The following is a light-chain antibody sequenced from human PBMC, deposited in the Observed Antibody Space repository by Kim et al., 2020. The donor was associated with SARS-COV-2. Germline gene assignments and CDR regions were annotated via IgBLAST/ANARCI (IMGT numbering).Light chain of an antibody. Sequence: QTATLTCTGNSKNVGDQGAAWLQQHQGHPPRLLSYRNNNRPSGISERFSASRSGNTASLTITGLQPEDEADYYCSAWDSSLSVWVFGGGTQLTVL. J-gene: IGLJ3*02. CDR3: SAWDSSLSVWV. CDR2: RNN. V-gene: IGLV10-54*01. CDR1: SKNVGDQG.